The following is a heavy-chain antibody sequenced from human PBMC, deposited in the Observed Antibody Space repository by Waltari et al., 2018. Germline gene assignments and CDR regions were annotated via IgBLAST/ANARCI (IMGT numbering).Heavy chain of an antibody. CDR3: VRDYGYDSSGYYQVAFDI. CDR1: GDSISSYNW. CDR2: IFHTEAT. D-gene: IGHD3-22*01. Sequence: QVQLQESGPGLVKPSGTLSLTCAISGDSISSYNWWGWVRQPPGKGLEWIAEIFHTEATDYNPSLKSRVTISLDKSKNHFSLNLTSVTAADTAVYYCVRDYGYDSSGYYQVAFDIWGQGTMVTVSS. J-gene: IGHJ3*02. V-gene: IGHV4-4*02.